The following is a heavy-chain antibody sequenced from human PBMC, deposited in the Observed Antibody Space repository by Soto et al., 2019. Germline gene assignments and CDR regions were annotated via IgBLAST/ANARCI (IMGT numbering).Heavy chain of an antibody. CDR3: ARRAETNGWNGFGADKYYFDF. J-gene: IGHJ4*02. Sequence: ASVKVSCKASGYTFTSYYMHWVRQAPGQGLEWMGWMNPNTGNSGYAQKFQGRVTVTSDTSINTVYMELSSLRSEDTAVYYCARRAETNGWNGFGADKYYFDFWGQGTLVTVSS. CDR1: GYTFTSYY. CDR2: MNPNTGNS. D-gene: IGHD1-1*01. V-gene: IGHV1-8*02.